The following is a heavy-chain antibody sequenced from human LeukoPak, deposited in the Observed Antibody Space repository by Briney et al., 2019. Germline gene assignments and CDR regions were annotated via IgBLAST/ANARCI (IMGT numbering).Heavy chain of an antibody. J-gene: IGHJ4*02. V-gene: IGHV3-23*01. CDR2: ITGSGRET. D-gene: IGHD2-8*01. CDR1: GFTFSSYG. Sequence: GGSLRLSCAGSGFTFSSYGMTWVRQAPGKGLEWVSAITGSGRETRYGESVKGRFTISRDNSKNTLYLQMNSLRAEDTAEYYCAKGMASLDYWGRGTLVTVSS. CDR3: AKGMASLDY.